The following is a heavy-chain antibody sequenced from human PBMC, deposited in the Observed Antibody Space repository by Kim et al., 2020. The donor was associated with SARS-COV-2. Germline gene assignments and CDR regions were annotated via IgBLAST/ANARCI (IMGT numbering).Heavy chain of an antibody. D-gene: IGHD6-19*01. V-gene: IGHV3-30-3*01. CDR3: VRDRSGYTGGFDY. CDR1: GFTFSSCA. CDR2: ISYDGSNK. Sequence: GGSLRLSCAASGFTFSSCAMHWVRQAPGKGLEWVAVISYDGSNKNYADSVKGRFTISRDNSKNTLYLEMISLRAEDTAVYYCVRDRSGYTGGFDYWGQGT. J-gene: IGHJ4*02.